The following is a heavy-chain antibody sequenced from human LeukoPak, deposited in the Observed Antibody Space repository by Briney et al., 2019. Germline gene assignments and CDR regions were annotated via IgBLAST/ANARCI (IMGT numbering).Heavy chain of an antibody. CDR2: TRNKANSYTT. Sequence: GGSLRLSCAASGFTFSDHYMDWVRQAPGKGLEWVGRTRNKANSYTTEYAASVKGRFTISRDDLKHSLYLQMNSLKIEDTAVYYCTRYSGSTGRGLDYWGQGTLVTVSS. J-gene: IGHJ4*02. V-gene: IGHV3-72*01. CDR3: TRYSGSTGRGLDY. D-gene: IGHD1-26*01. CDR1: GFTFSDHY.